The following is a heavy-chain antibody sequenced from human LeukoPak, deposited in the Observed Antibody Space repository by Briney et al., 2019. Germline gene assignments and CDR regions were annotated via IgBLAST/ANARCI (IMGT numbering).Heavy chain of an antibody. CDR2: IIPIYDAS. D-gene: IGHD2-21*02. J-gene: IGHJ4*02. V-gene: IGHV1-69*05. Sequence: SVKVSCKTSGGSFSSYAFSWMRQTPGQGLEWMGRIIPIYDASDYAQMLQGRVSITTDESTNTVHMEVSSLTFEDTAVYYCAREPLGCGGDCHFDYWGQGTLVTVSS. CDR3: AREPLGCGGDCHFDY. CDR1: GGSFSSYA.